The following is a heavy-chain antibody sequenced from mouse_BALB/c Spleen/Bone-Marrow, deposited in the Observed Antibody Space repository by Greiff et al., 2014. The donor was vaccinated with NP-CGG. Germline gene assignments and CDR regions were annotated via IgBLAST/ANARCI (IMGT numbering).Heavy chain of an antibody. J-gene: IGHJ1*01. CDR3: ASTYYKYEGFFDV. CDR2: IWGDGST. V-gene: IGHV2-6-7*01. D-gene: IGHD2-14*01. Sequence: QVQLQQSGPGLVAPSQSLSITCTVSGISLIGVGVNWVRQPPGKGLEWLGMIWGDGSTDYNSALRSRLSISKDNSKSQVFLKMNSLQTDDTARYYRASTYYKYEGFFDVWGAGTTVTVSS. CDR1: GISLIGVG.